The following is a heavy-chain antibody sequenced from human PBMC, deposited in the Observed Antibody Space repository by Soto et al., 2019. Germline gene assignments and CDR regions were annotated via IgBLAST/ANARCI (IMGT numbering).Heavy chain of an antibody. J-gene: IGHJ6*02. D-gene: IGHD6-6*01. Sequence: EVQLLESGGGLVQPRGSLRLSCAASGFTFSSYAMSWVRQAPGKGLEWVSAISGSGGSTYYADSVKGRFTISRDNSKNTLYLQMNSLRAEDTAVYYCAISSARLYYYYGMDVWGQGTTVTVSS. CDR1: GFTFSSYA. CDR3: AISSARLYYYYGMDV. CDR2: ISGSGGST. V-gene: IGHV3-23*01.